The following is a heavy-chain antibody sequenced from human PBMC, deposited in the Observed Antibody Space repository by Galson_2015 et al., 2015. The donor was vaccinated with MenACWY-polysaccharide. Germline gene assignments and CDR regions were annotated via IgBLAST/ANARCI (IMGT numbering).Heavy chain of an antibody. CDR2: MNPNSGNT. J-gene: IGHJ4*02. Sequence: SVKVSCKASGYTFTSYDINWVRQAPGQGLEWMGWMNPNSGNTGYPQRFQGRVTMTRNTSITTAYLELSSLRSEDTAVYYCARGFAQAGLAVAKALHDYSGPGTLATVSS. D-gene: IGHD6-19*01. CDR1: GYTFTSYD. CDR3: ARGFAQAGLAVAKALHDY. V-gene: IGHV1-8*01.